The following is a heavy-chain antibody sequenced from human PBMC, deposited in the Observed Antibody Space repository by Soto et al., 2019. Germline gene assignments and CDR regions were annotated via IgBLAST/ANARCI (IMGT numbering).Heavy chain of an antibody. CDR2: INHSGST. CDR3: ARGEGYYYYGMDV. J-gene: IGHJ6*02. Sequence: SETLSLTCAVYGGSFSGYYWSWIRQPPGKGLEWIGEINHSGSTNYNPSLKSRVTISVDTSKNQFSLKLSSVTAADTAVYYCARGEGYYYYGMDVWGQGTTVTVSS. CDR1: GGSFSGYY. V-gene: IGHV4-34*01.